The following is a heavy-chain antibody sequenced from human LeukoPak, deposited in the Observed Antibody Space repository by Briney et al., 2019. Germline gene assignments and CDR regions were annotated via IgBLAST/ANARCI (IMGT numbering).Heavy chain of an antibody. CDR1: GFTFSSYG. J-gene: IGHJ4*02. D-gene: IGHD6-19*01. V-gene: IGHV3-30*02. CDR2: IRYDGSNK. CDR3: ASKSYSSGWYGIDY. Sequence: GGSLRLSCAASGFTFSSYGMHWVRQAPGKGLEWVAFIRYDGSNKYYADSVKGRFTISRDNSKNTLYLQMNSLRAEDTAVYYCASKSYSSGWYGIDYWGQGTLVTVSS.